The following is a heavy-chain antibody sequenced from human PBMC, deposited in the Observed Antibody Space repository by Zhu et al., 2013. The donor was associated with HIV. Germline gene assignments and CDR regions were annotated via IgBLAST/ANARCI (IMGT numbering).Heavy chain of an antibody. CDR1: GYSITSGHY. CDR3: ARRTRDGYNYWNFDL. J-gene: IGHJ2*01. V-gene: IGHV4-38-2*02. Sequence: QVQLQESGPGRVKPSETLSLTCTVSGYSITSGHYWGWIRQSPGKGLEWIGSIYHSGNIYYNPSLKSRVTMSVDTSKNQFSLKMYSVTAADTAVYYCARRTRDGYNYWNFDLWGRGTLVTVSS. CDR2: IYHSGNI. D-gene: IGHD5-12*01.